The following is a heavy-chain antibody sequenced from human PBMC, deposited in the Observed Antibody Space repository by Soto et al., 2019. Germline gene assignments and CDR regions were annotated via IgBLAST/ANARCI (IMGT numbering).Heavy chain of an antibody. CDR3: AGSLDHDAFDI. CDR2: ISSSGSTI. CDR1: GFTFSSYE. D-gene: IGHD2-2*03. Sequence: GGSLRLSCAASGFTFSSYEMNWVRQAPGKGLEWVSYISSSGSTIYYADSVKGRFTISRDNAKNSLYLQMNSLRAEDTAVYYCAGSLDHDAFDIWGQGTMVTVSS. V-gene: IGHV3-48*03. J-gene: IGHJ3*02.